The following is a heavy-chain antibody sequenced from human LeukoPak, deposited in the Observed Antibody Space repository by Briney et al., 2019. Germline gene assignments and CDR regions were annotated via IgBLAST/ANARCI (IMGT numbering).Heavy chain of an antibody. CDR3: ARWDSGEWFHDAFDI. J-gene: IGHJ3*02. CDR2: IYHSGST. Sequence: SETLSLTCAASGYSISSGYYWGLIRQPPGKGLEWIGSIYHSGSTYYNPSLKSRVTISVDTSKNQFSLKLRSVTAADTALYYCARWDSGEWFHDAFDIWGQGTRVTVSS. D-gene: IGHD3-3*01. V-gene: IGHV4-38-2*01. CDR1: GYSISSGYY.